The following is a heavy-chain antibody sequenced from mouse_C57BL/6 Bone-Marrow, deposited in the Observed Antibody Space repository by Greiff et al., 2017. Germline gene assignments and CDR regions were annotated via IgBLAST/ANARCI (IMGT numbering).Heavy chain of an antibody. D-gene: IGHD1-1*01. CDR1: GYTFTDYY. Sequence: VQLQQSGAELVRPGASVKLSCKASGYTFTDYYINWVKQRPGQGLEWIARIYPGSGNTYYNEKFKGKATLTAEKSSSTAYMQLSSLTSEDSAVDFCARLNYYGPFDYWGQGTTLTVSS. CDR2: IYPGSGNT. J-gene: IGHJ2*01. CDR3: ARLNYYGPFDY. V-gene: IGHV1-76*01.